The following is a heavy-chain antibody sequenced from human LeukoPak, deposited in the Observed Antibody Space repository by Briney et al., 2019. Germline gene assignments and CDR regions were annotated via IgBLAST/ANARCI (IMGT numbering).Heavy chain of an antibody. V-gene: IGHV4-59*08. D-gene: IGHD5-18*01. Sequence: SETLSLTCTVSGGSISSYYWSWIRQPPGKGLEWIGYIYYSGSTNYNPSLKSRVTISVDTSKNQLSLELRSLTAADTAVYYCARHVGYGNNWFDPWGQGTLVTVSS. CDR2: IYYSGST. J-gene: IGHJ5*02. CDR3: ARHVGYGNNWFDP. CDR1: GGSISSYY.